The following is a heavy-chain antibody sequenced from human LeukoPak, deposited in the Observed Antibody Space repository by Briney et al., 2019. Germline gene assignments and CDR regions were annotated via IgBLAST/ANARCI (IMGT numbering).Heavy chain of an antibody. D-gene: IGHD3-22*01. Sequence: GAPVKVSCKASGYTFTIYYMHWVRQAPGQGLEWMGIINPSGGSTSYAQKFQGRVTMTRDTSTSTVYMELSSLRSEDTAVYYCARDSSGLIDYWGQGTLVTVSS. CDR3: ARDSSGLIDY. CDR2: INPSGGST. V-gene: IGHV1-46*01. CDR1: GYTFTIYY. J-gene: IGHJ4*02.